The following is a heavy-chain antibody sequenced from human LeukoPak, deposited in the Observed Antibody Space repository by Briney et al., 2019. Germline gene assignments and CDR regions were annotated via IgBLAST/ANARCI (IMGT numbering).Heavy chain of an antibody. V-gene: IGHV1-2*02. D-gene: IGHD3-3*01. Sequence: ASVKVSCKASGYTFTGYYMHWVRQAPGQGLEWMGWINPNSGGTNYAQKFQGRVTMTRDTSISTAYMELSRLRSDDTAVYYCARSRITIFGVVTTGFDHWGQGTLVTVSS. J-gene: IGHJ4*02. CDR1: GYTFTGYY. CDR3: ARSRITIFGVVTTGFDH. CDR2: INPNSGGT.